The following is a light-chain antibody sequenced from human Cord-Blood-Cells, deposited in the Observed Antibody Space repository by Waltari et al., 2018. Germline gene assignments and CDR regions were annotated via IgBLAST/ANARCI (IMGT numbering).Light chain of an antibody. CDR1: QSVSSY. J-gene: IGKJ4*01. Sequence: ETVLTQSPATLSLSPAERATLSCRDSQSVSSYLAWYQHKPGKAPRLLIYDASNRATGIPARFSGSGSGTDFTLTISSLEPEDCAVYYCQQRSNWPPLTFGGGTKVDIK. V-gene: IGKV3-11*01. CDR2: DAS. CDR3: QQRSNWPPLT.